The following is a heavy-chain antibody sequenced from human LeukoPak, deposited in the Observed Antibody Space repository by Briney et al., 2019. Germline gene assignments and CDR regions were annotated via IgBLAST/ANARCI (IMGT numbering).Heavy chain of an antibody. CDR2: ISGGATSA. J-gene: IGHJ2*01. V-gene: IGHV3-23*01. CDR1: GFTFTTSA. D-gene: IGHD1-26*01. Sequence: GGSLRLSCAASGFTFTTSAMTWARQAPGKGLEWVSTISGGATSANYADSVKGRFTISRDSSKNTLFLHMNTLRAEDTAIYYCAKDRTVGASYWYFDLWGRGTLVTVSS. CDR3: AKDRTVGASYWYFDL.